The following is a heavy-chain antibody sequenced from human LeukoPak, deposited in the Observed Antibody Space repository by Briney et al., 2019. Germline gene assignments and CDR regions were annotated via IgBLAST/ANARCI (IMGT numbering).Heavy chain of an antibody. CDR2: ISSNGGST. CDR3: ARGYYYDSSDYYFPPDF. D-gene: IGHD3-22*01. CDR1: GCTFSSYA. J-gene: IGHJ4*02. V-gene: IGHV3-64*01. Sequence: GGSLRLSCAASGCTFSSYAMHWIRQAPGKGLEYVSAISSNGGSTYHANSVKGRFIISRDNSKNTLYLQMGSLRAEDMAMYYCARGYYYDSSDYYFPPDFWGQGTLVTVSS.